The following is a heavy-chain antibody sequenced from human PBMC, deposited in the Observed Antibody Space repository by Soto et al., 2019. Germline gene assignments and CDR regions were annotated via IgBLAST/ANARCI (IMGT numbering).Heavy chain of an antibody. D-gene: IGHD6-19*01. J-gene: IGHJ4*02. Sequence: SETLSLTCSVSSGSISTSGYYWGWIRQPPGTGLEWIGGISYSGSTYYNPSLKSRLTISVDTSKNHFSLKLASVTAADTAVYFCARRGSRLSVAVAAFDYWSQGTLVTVSS. CDR1: SGSISTSGYY. CDR3: ARRGSRLSVAVAAFDY. CDR2: ISYSGST. V-gene: IGHV4-39*02.